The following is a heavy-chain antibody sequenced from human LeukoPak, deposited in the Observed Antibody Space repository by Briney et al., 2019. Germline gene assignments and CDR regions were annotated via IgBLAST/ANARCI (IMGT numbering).Heavy chain of an antibody. J-gene: IGHJ6*03. V-gene: IGHV1-69*01. Sequence: SVKVSCKASGGTFSSYAISWVRQAPGQGLEWMGGIIPIFGTANYAQKFQGRVTITADESTSTAYMELSSLRSEDTAVYYCARVRGVDTAMVRDYYYYYMDVWGKGTTVTVSS. CDR2: IIPIFGTA. CDR3: ARVRGVDTAMVRDYYYYYMDV. CDR1: GGTFSSYA. D-gene: IGHD5-18*01.